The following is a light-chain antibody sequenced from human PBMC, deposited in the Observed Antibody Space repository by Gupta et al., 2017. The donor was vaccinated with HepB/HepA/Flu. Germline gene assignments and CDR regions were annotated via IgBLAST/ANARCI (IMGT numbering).Light chain of an antibody. J-gene: IGKJ2*01. CDR1: ESVENW. Sequence: DIQVTQSPSTLSASIGDRLTITCRASESVENWLAWYQQKPGKAPKLLIYKASNSENGVPSRFSGSGSGTEFSLTINSLQPDDFATYYCQQYKTFPYTFGQGTNLHVK. CDR2: KAS. CDR3: QQYKTFPYT. V-gene: IGKV1-5*03.